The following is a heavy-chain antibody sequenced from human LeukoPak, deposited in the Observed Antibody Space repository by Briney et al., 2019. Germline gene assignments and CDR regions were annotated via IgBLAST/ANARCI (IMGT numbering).Heavy chain of an antibody. Sequence: SETLSLTCAVYGGSFSSYYWSWIRQPAGKGLEWIGRIYTSGSTNYNPSLKSRVTISVDTSKNQFSLKLSSVTAADTAVYYCARRQSMWLLSEGGFWDFDYWGQGTLVTVSS. J-gene: IGHJ4*02. CDR1: GGSFSSYY. D-gene: IGHD3-22*01. CDR2: IYTSGST. CDR3: ARRQSMWLLSEGGFWDFDY. V-gene: IGHV4-59*10.